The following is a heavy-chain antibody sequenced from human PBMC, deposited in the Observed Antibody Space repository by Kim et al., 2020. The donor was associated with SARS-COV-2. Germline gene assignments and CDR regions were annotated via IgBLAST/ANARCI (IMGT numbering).Heavy chain of an antibody. CDR2: ISYDGSNK. V-gene: IGHV3-30*04. CDR1: GFTFSSYA. J-gene: IGHJ4*02. D-gene: IGHD5-18*01. CDR3: ASQDVDTAIPVDY. Sequence: GGSLRLSCAASGFTFSSYAMHWVRQAPGKGLEWVAVISYDGSNKYYADSVKGRFTISRDNSKNTLYLQMNSLRAEDTAVYYCASQDVDTAIPVDYCGQGTLVTVSS.